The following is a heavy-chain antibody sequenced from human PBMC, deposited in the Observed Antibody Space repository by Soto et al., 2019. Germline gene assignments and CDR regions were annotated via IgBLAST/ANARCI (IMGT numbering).Heavy chain of an antibody. CDR1: GFIFSSYG. J-gene: IGHJ6*02. CDR2: INYDGSNK. D-gene: IGHD2-21*01. Sequence: QVSLVESGGGAVQRGRSLRVSCAASGFIFSSYGMHWVRQAPGKGLEGVAFINYDGSNKFYGDAVKGRFTISRDNSKNIVHLQMNNLRGEDTAVYYCARCKQKVMHCGLDVWGHGATVTVSS. V-gene: IGHV3-33*01. CDR3: ARCKQKVMHCGLDV.